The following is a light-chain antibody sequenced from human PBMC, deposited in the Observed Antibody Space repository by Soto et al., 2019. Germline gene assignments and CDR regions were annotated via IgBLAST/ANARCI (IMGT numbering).Light chain of an antibody. CDR1: GSEIGGYNS. Sequence: HSVLTQSRSASGCPRQSVTISYTGTGSEIGGYNSVSWYQQYPGKAPKVMLYDVTKRPSGVPDRFSRCNSGNTTSLTVPGLQAEDEADYYCSSLTDGKNLVFGTGPKV. V-gene: IGLV2-8*01. CDR2: DVT. J-gene: IGLJ1*01. CDR3: SSLTDGKNLV.